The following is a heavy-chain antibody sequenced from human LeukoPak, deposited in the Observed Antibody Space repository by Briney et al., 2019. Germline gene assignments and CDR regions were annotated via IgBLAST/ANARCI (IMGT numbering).Heavy chain of an antibody. V-gene: IGHV1-69*04. CDR3: ARGNYDFWSGPGRDYYYYYGMDV. CDR1: GYTFTSYY. D-gene: IGHD3-3*01. J-gene: IGHJ6*02. Sequence: VASVKVSCTASGYTFTSYYMHWVRQAPGQGLEWMGRIIPILGIANYAQKFQGRVTITADKSTSTAYMELSSLRSEDTAVYYCARGNYDFWSGPGRDYYYYYGMDVWGQGTTVTVSS. CDR2: IIPILGIA.